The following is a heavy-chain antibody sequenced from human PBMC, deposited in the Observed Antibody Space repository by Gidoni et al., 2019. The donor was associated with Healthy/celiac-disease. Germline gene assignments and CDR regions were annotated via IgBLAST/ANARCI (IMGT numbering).Heavy chain of an antibody. V-gene: IGHV3-30*04. D-gene: IGHD6-19*01. CDR3: AREGRIAVAGDY. Sequence: QVQLVESGGGVVQPGRSLRLSCAASGFTFSSYAMHWVRQAPGKGLEWVAFISYDGRNKYYADSVKGRFTISRDNSKNTLYLQMNSLRAEDTAVYYCAREGRIAVAGDYWGQGTLVTVSS. CDR1: GFTFSSYA. J-gene: IGHJ4*02. CDR2: ISYDGRNK.